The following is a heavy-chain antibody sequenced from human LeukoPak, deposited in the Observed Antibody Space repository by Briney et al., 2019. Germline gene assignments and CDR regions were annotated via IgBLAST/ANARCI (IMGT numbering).Heavy chain of an antibody. CDR1: GFTFSNYG. D-gene: IGHD2-15*01. V-gene: IGHV3-23*01. CDR2: VGGGGDNT. CDR3: AKDTGVVVAPDS. Sequence: GGTLRLSCVASGFTFSNYGMNWVRQAPGKGLEWVSIVGGGGDNTFYADSVKGRFIISRDNSENTLYLQMNSLRVEDTAVYYCAKDTGVVVAPDSWGQGTQVTVSS. J-gene: IGHJ4*02.